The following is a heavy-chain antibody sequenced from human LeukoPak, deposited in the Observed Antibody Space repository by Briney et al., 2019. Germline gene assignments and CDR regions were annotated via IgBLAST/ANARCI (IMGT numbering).Heavy chain of an antibody. D-gene: IGHD2-15*01. CDR2: ISSSSSTI. CDR3: ARQWVLHHCSGGSCYPGGWFDP. J-gene: IGHJ5*02. V-gene: IGHV3-48*04. CDR1: GFTFSSYS. Sequence: PGGPLRLSCAASGFTFSSYSMNWVRQAPGKGLEWVSYISSSSSTINYADSVKGRFTISRDNAKNSLYLQMNSLRAEDTAVYYCARQWVLHHCSGGSCYPGGWFDPWGQGTLVTVSS.